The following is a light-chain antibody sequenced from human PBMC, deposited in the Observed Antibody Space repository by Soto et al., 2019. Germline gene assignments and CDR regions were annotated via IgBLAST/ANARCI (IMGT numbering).Light chain of an antibody. J-gene: IGKJ5*01. Sequence: IQMPQSPSTLSGSLGDRVAIPCRASQTISSWLAWYQQKPGKAPKLLIYKASTLKSGVPSRFSGSGSGTEFTLTIDRLQPDDFATYYCQQYNTSSITFGQGTRLEIK. V-gene: IGKV1-5*03. CDR3: QQYNTSSIT. CDR2: KAS. CDR1: QTISSW.